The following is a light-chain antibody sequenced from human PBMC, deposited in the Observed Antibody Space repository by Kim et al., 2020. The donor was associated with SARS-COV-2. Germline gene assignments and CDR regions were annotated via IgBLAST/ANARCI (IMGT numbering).Light chain of an antibody. CDR1: QDIRND. J-gene: IGKJ5*01. Sequence: ASVGDRVTITGRASQDIRNDLGWYQQNPGRAPTRLIYGASSLQSGVPSRFSGSGSGTEFTLTISSLQPEDFATYFCLQHNTNPITFGQGTRLEIK. V-gene: IGKV1-17*01. CDR2: GAS. CDR3: LQHNTNPIT.